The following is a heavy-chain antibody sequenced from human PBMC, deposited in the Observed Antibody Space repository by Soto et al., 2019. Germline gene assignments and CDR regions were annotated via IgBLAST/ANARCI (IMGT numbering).Heavy chain of an antibody. CDR3: ARDLWTRSGGGFDY. CDR2: ISHDERFI. CDR1: GFTLTGYG. J-gene: IGHJ4*02. D-gene: IGHD2-15*01. Sequence: QVQLVESGGGVVQPGRSLRLSCVASGFTLTGYGLHWVRLPPGKGLEWVAVISHDERFIRYTDSVKGRFTISRDKSSNTLYLQMNSLRTEDTAVYYYARDLWTRSGGGFDYWGQGTLVTVSS. V-gene: IGHV3-30*03.